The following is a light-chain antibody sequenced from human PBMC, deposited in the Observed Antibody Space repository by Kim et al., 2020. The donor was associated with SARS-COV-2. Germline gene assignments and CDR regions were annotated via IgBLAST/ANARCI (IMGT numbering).Light chain of an antibody. CDR1: ALPKQY. J-gene: IGLJ3*02. V-gene: IGLV3-25*03. CDR3: QSADSSGTWV. CDR2: KDS. Sequence: VAPGQTARITCSGDALPKQYAYWYQQKPGQAPVLVIYKDSERPSGIPERFSGSSSGTTVTLTISGVQAEDEADYYCQSADSSGTWVFGGGTKLTVL.